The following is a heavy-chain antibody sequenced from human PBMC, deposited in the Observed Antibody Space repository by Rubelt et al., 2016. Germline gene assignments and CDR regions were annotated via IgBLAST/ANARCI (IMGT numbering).Heavy chain of an antibody. J-gene: IGHJ4*02. CDR2: IKQDGSEK. CDR3: APGPPHDY. Sequence: VRQAPGKGLEWVANIKQDGSEKYYVDSVKDRFTISRDNAKNSLYLQMNSLRVEDTAVYYCAPGPPHDYWGQGTLVTVSS. V-gene: IGHV3-7*03.